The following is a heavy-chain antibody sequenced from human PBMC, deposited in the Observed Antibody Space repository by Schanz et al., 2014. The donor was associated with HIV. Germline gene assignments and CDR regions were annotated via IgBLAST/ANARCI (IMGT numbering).Heavy chain of an antibody. CDR2: IWYDGSNK. J-gene: IGHJ4*02. CDR1: GFTFSSYG. Sequence: VQLVESGGGLEQPGGSLRLSCAASGFTFSSYGMHWVRQAPGKGLEWVAVIWYDGSNKYYADSVKGRFTISRDNSKNRVFLQMNSLRGEDTAVYYCAREKDLGYSSTLGFWGQGTLVTVSS. V-gene: IGHV3-33*08. D-gene: IGHD6-13*01. CDR3: AREKDLGYSSTLGF.